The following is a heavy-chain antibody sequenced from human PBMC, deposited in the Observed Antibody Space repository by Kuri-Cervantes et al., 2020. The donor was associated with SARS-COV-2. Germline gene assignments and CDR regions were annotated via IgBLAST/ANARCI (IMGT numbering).Heavy chain of an antibody. CDR2: INPNSGGT. D-gene: IGHD3-10*01. CDR1: GYTFTGYY. V-gene: IGHV1-2*02. Sequence: VSVKVSCKASGYTFTGYYMHWVRQAPGQGLEWMGWINPNSGGTNYAQKFQGRVTMTRDTSTSTVYMELSSLRSEDTAVYYCAREGAQSGSSDYWGQGTLVTVSS. CDR3: AREGAQSGSSDY. J-gene: IGHJ4*02.